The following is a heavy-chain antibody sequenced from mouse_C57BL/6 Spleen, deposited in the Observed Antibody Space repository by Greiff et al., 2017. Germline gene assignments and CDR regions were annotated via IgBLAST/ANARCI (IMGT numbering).Heavy chain of an antibody. V-gene: IGHV1-55*01. CDR3: ARHYYGSSYDPYYAMDY. CDR2: IYPGSGRT. J-gene: IGHJ4*01. Sequence: QVQLQQPGAELVKPGASVKMSCKASGYTFTSYWITWVKQRPGQGLEWIGDIYPGSGRTNYNEKFKRKATLTVDTSSSTAYMQLSLLTSEDSAVYYCARHYYGSSYDPYYAMDYWGQGTSVTVSS. CDR1: GYTFTSYW. D-gene: IGHD1-1*01.